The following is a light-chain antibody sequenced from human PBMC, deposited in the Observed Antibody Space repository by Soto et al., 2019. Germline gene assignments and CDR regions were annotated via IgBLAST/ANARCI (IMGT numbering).Light chain of an antibody. V-gene: IGKV3-11*01. CDR1: ESVSTY. CDR3: QHRRNTFT. CDR2: DAS. J-gene: IGKJ3*01. Sequence: EIVMTQSPATLSLSPGETATLSCGASESVSTYLAWYQQKPGQAPRLLICDASHRATGTPARFSGSGSMTDFTLTISSLEPEDSAVYYCQHRRNTFTFGPGTKVEIK.